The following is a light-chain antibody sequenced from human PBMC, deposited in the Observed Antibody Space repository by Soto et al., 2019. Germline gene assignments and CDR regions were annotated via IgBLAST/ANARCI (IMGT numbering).Light chain of an antibody. CDR2: SND. J-gene: IGLJ1*01. Sequence: QSVLTQLPSAXGSPGQRVTVSCSGRGSNIGNKPVNWFQQLPGTAPKLLIYSNDQRPSGVPDRFSGSRSGTPASLAIGGLQSEDEANYYCASWDDSLSAFVFGTGTKVTVL. V-gene: IGLV1-44*01. CDR3: ASWDDSLSAFV. CDR1: GSNIGNKP.